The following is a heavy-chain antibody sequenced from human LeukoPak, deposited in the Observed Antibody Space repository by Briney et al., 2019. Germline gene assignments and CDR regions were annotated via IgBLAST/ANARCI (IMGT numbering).Heavy chain of an antibody. V-gene: IGHV1-2*02. CDR1: GYTFTGYY. CDR2: INPNSGGT. CDR3: ARIDSSGYYLDY. J-gene: IGHJ4*02. D-gene: IGHD3-22*01. Sequence: GASVKVSCKASGYTFTGYYMHWVRQAPGQGLEWMGWINPNSGGTNYAQKFQGRVTMTRDTSISTAYMELSRLRSDGTAVYYCARIDSSGYYLDYWGQGTLVTVSS.